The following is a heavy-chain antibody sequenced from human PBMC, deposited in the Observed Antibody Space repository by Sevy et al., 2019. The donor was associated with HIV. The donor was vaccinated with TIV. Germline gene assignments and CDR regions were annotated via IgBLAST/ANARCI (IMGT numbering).Heavy chain of an antibody. CDR2: ISGSGGTT. CDR3: AKEYGSGSPPDY. D-gene: IGHD3-10*01. J-gene: IGHJ4*02. CDR1: GFIFNSYT. Sequence: GGSLRLSCAASGFIFNSYTMNWVRQAPGKGLEWVSAISGSGGTTYYADSVKGRFTISRDNSKNTVDLQMNSLRVEDTAVYYCAKEYGSGSPPDYWGQGTLVTVSS. V-gene: IGHV3-23*01.